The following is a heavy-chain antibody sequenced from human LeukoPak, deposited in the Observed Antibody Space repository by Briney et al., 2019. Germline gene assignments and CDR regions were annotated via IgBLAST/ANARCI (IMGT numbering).Heavy chain of an antibody. V-gene: IGHV3-48*01. D-gene: IGHD1-26*01. CDR3: AARSSYSGSYWAGDAFDI. J-gene: IGHJ3*02. CDR1: GFTFSSYS. CDR2: ISSSSSTI. Sequence: GGSLRLSCAASGFTFSSYSMNWVRQAPGKGLEWVSYISSSSSTIYYADSVKGRFTISRDNAKNSLYLQMNSLRAEDTAVYYCAARSSYSGSYWAGDAFDIWGQGTMVTVSS.